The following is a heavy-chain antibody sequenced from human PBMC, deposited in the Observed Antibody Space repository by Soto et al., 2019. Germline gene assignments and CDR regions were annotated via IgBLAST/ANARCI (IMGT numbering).Heavy chain of an antibody. CDR3: AKDRQPEGRGPCDL. Sequence: EVRLLESGGGLVQPGGSLRLSCAASGFTFSTYTMSWVRQAQGKGLEWVSGILSKGGGKTYAESVKGRCTITRDNSNNSRYPQMNNLRVEDTAIQYWAKDRQPEGRGPCDLWGQGTLRTVSS. J-gene: IGHJ5*02. V-gene: IGHV3-23*01. CDR1: GFTFSTYT. D-gene: IGHD3-10*01. CDR2: ILSKGGGK.